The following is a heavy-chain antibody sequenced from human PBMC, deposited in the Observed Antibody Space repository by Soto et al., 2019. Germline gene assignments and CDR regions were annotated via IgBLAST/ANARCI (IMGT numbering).Heavy chain of an antibody. CDR3: ARTLAHYYYYMDV. CDR1: GGSFSGYY. V-gene: IGHV4-34*01. Sequence: QVQLQQWGAGLLKPSETLSLTCAVYGGSFSGYYWSWIRQPPGKGLEWIGEINHSGSTNYNPSPKSRVTISVDTSKNQFSLKLSSVTAADTAVYYCARTLAHYYYYMDVWGKGTTVTVSS. CDR2: INHSGST. J-gene: IGHJ6*03.